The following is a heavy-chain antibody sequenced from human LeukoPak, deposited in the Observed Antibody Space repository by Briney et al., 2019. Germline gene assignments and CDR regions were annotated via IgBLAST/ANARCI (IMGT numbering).Heavy chain of an antibody. V-gene: IGHV4-4*07. CDR3: ARDGYTASYYSLDY. D-gene: IGHD1-26*01. CDR1: GGSIRSYY. J-gene: IGHJ4*02. CDR2: IYSSGTT. Sequence: SETLSLTCTASGGSIRSYYWSWIRQPAGKGLESIGRIYSSGTTNYNPSLKSRAAMSVDMSTNQFSLRLSSVTAADTAIYYCARDGYTASYYSLDYWGQGILVTVSS.